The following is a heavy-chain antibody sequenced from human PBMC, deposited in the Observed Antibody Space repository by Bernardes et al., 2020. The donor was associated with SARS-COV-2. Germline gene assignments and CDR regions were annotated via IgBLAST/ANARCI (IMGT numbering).Heavy chain of an antibody. J-gene: IGHJ6*02. CDR3: ARAKSGSYYYFYGLDV. V-gene: IGHV4-61*02. D-gene: IGHD1-26*01. Sequence: TLSLTCTVSGGSISSGSYYWSWIRQPAGKGLEWIGRIYTTGNTNYNPSLKSRVAISVDTSKNQFSLKLSSVTAADTAVYYCARAKSGSYYYFYGLDVWGHGTTVTVPS. CDR1: GGSISSGSYY. CDR2: IYTTGNT.